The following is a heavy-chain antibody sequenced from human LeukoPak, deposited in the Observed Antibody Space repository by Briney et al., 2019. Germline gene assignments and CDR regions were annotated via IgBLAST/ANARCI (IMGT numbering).Heavy chain of an antibody. J-gene: IGHJ6*02. Sequence: PGGSLRLSCAASGFTVSSNYMSWVRQAPGKGLEWVSVIYSGGSTYYADSVKGRFTISRDNSKNTLYLQMNSRRAEDTAVYYCARSTVTTAYGMDVWGQGTTGTVSS. V-gene: IGHV3-66*01. CDR1: GFTVSSNY. CDR3: ARSTVTTAYGMDV. D-gene: IGHD4-17*01. CDR2: IYSGGST.